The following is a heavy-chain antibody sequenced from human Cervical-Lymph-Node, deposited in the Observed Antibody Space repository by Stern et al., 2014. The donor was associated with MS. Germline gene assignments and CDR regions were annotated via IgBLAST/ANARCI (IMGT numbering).Heavy chain of an antibody. CDR3: ARDSSRYYFDY. Sequence: EMQLVESGGGLVKPGGSLRLSCAASGFTFSSYSMNWVRQAPGKGLEWVSSISSSSSYIYYEDSVKGRFTISRNNAKNSLYLQMNSLRAEDTAVYYCARDSSRYYFDYWGQGTLVTVSS. V-gene: IGHV3-21*01. CDR1: GFTFSSYS. CDR2: ISSSSSYI. D-gene: IGHD6-19*01. J-gene: IGHJ4*02.